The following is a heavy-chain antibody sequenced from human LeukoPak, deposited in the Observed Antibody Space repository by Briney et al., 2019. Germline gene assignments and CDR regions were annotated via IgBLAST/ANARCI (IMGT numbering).Heavy chain of an antibody. CDR1: GDSVSSNSAC. CDR2: TYYRSKWKN. J-gene: IGHJ4*02. V-gene: IGHV6-1*01. CDR3: TRERGGAEAAFDY. D-gene: IGHD6-19*01. Sequence: SQTLSLTCVISGDSVSSNSACWNWIRQSPSRGLEWLGRTYYRSKWKNDYAPSVRGRITINPDTSMNQFSLQLNSVAPDDTAVYYCTRERGGAEAAFDYWGQGTLVTVSS.